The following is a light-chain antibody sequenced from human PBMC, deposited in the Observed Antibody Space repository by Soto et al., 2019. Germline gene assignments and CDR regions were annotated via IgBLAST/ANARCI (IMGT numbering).Light chain of an antibody. Sequence: VLTQSPGILSVSPGDRASLSCGASQSISSRFLAWYQQKTGQAPRVLIYGESSRATGIPDRLSGTGSETDFNLTISRLEPEDFAVYYCQKYDNSPITCGQGTRLEIK. V-gene: IGKV3-20*01. CDR2: GES. CDR1: QSISSRF. J-gene: IGKJ5*01. CDR3: QKYDNSPIT.